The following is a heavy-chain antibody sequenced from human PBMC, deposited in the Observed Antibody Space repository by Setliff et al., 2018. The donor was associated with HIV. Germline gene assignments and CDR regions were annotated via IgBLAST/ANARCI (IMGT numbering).Heavy chain of an antibody. Sequence: SVKVSCKASGGTFSSYAISWVRQAPGQGLEWMGGIIPILGIANYAQKFQGRVTITADESTSTAYMELSSLRSEDTAVYYCARGGVGGGWYDEVDYWGQGTLVTVSS. CDR1: GGTFSSYA. V-gene: IGHV1-69*10. CDR2: IIPILGIA. J-gene: IGHJ4*02. CDR3: ARGGVGGGWYDEVDY. D-gene: IGHD6-19*01.